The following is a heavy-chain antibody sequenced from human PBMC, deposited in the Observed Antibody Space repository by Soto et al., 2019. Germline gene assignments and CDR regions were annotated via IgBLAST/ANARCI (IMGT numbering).Heavy chain of an antibody. D-gene: IGHD2-15*01. CDR3: ARRSRMVTHTFDY. V-gene: IGHV4-34*01. Sequence: SETLSLTCAVYGGSFSGYYWSWIRQPPGKGLEWIGEINHSGSTNYNPSLKSRVTISVDTSKNQFSLKLSSVTAADTAVYYCARRSRMVTHTFDYWGQGTLVTVSS. CDR1: GGSFSGYY. CDR2: INHSGST. J-gene: IGHJ4*02.